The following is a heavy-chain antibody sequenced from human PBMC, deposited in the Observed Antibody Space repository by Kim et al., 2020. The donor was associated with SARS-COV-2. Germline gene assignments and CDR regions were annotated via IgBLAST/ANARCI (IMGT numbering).Heavy chain of an antibody. V-gene: IGHV1-46*01. J-gene: IGHJ3*02. CDR3: ARAGYSSGWPGHYDAFDI. CDR2: INPGDGST. D-gene: IGHD6-19*01. CDR1: GYTLTSYY. Sequence: ASVKVSCKASGYTLTSYYMHWVRQAPGQGLEWMGIINPGDGSTRYAQKFQGRVTMTSDTSTSTVYMEVSSLRSQDTAVYYCARAGYSSGWPGHYDAFDIWGQGTMVTVSS.